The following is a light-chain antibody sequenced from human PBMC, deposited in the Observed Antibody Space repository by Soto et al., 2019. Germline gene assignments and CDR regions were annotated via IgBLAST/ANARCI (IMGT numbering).Light chain of an antibody. CDR2: GAS. V-gene: IGKV3-15*01. J-gene: IGKJ1*01. Sequence: EIVMTQSPAALSINQGERATLSCRASQSVSSNLAWYQQKPGQAPRLLIYGASTRATGIPARFSGSGSGTEFTLTISSLQSEDFAVYYCQQYNNWLTFGQGTKV. CDR1: QSVSSN. CDR3: QQYNNWLT.